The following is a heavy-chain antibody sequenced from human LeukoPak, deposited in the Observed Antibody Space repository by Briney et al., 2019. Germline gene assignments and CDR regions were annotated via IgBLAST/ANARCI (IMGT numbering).Heavy chain of an antibody. J-gene: IGHJ6*04. Sequence: TGGSLRLSCAASGFTFNTYTINWVRQAPGKGLEWVSSISSSSIYIYYADSLKGRFTISRDNAKNSLYLQMNSLRAEDTAVYYCAELGITMIGGVWGKGTTVTISS. D-gene: IGHD3-10*02. V-gene: IGHV3-21*01. CDR1: GFTFNTYT. CDR2: ISSSSIYI. CDR3: AELGITMIGGV.